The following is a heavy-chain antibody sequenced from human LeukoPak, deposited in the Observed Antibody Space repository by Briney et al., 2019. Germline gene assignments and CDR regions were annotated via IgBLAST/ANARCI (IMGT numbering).Heavy chain of an antibody. CDR2: IYYSGST. D-gene: IGHD3-16*01. CDR1: GGSLSSYY. V-gene: IGHV4-59*08. J-gene: IGHJ4*02. Sequence: SETLSLTCAVSGGSLSSYYWRWVRQPPGGGLGWSGHIYYSGSTKYNPSLTSRVTISVYTAKNQFSLKLSSVTAADTAVFYCAGGWGVIEIDYWGQGTLVTVSS. CDR3: AGGWGVIEIDY.